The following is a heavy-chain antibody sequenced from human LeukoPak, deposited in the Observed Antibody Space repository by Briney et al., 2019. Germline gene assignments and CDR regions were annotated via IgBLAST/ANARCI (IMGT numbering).Heavy chain of an antibody. D-gene: IGHD2-2*01. CDR2: INHSGGT. CDR1: GGSFSGYY. CDR3: ARAELIVVVPAASTWFDP. V-gene: IGHV4-34*01. Sequence: SETLSLTCAVYGGSFSGYYWSWIRQPPGKGLEWIGEINHSGGTNYNPSLKSRVTISVDTSKNQFSLKLSSVTAADTAVYYCARAELIVVVPAASTWFDPWGQGTLVTVSS. J-gene: IGHJ5*02.